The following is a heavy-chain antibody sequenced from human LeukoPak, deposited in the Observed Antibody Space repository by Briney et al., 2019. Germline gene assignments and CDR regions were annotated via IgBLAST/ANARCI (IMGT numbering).Heavy chain of an antibody. J-gene: IGHJ3*02. V-gene: IGHV3-7*03. CDR2: IKQDGSEK. CDR1: GFTFSSYW. D-gene: IGHD2-8*01. CDR3: AREAAGYCTNGVCRHYDAFDI. Sequence: GGSLRLSCAASGFTFSSYWMSWVRQAPGKGLEWVANIKQDGSEKYYVDSVKGRFTISRDNAKNSLYLQMNSLRAEDTALYYCAREAAGYCTNGVCRHYDAFDIWGQGTTVTVSS.